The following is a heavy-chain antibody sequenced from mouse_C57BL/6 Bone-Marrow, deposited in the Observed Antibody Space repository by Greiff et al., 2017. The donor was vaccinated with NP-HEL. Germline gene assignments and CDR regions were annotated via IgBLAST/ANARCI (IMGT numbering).Heavy chain of an antibody. Sequence: EVQLQQSGAELVKPGASVKLSCTASGFNFKDDYMHWVKQRPEQGLEWIGWIDPENGATEYAPKFQGKATITADPSSNTAYLQLSSLTSEDTAVDYCARAGISGTDYGGRGTGLTVTA. D-gene: IGHD3-3*01. CDR2: IDPENGAT. CDR1: GFNFKDDY. J-gene: IGHJ2*03. CDR3: ARAGISGTDY. V-gene: IGHV14-4*01.